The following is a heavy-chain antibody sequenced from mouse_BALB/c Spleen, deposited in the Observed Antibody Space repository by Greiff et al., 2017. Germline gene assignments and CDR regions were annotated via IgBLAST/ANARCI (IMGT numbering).Heavy chain of an antibody. J-gene: IGHJ2*01. CDR1: GYSITSDYA. Sequence: EVKVEESGPGLVKPSQSLSLTCTVTGYSITSDYAWNWIRQFPGNKLEWMGYISYSGSTSYNPSLKSRISITRDTSKNQFFLQLNSVTTEDTATYYCAKVGYYGSSSFDFWGRDTTLTVSS. V-gene: IGHV3-2*02. CDR3: AKVGYYGSSSFDF. CDR2: ISYSGST. D-gene: IGHD1-1*01.